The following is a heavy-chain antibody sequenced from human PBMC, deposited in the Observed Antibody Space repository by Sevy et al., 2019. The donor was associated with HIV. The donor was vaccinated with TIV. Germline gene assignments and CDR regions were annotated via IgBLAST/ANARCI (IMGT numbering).Heavy chain of an antibody. V-gene: IGHV1-24*01. Sequence: ASVKVSCKVSGYSLIELSMHWVRQAPGKGLEWMGGFDLEDGKIIYAKKFQGRVTMTEDTSTDTVYLKLSSLRSEDTAVYYCATIRGHYYDYYMDVWGKGTMVTVSS. J-gene: IGHJ6*03. CDR3: ATIRGHYYDYYMDV. CDR2: FDLEDGKI. CDR1: GYSLIELS. D-gene: IGHD3-10*01.